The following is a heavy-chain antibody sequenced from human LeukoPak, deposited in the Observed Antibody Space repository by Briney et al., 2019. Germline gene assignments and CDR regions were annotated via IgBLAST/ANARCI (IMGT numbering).Heavy chain of an antibody. Sequence: PGGSLRLSCAASGFTFSSYGMHWVRQAPGKGLEWVAVIWYDGSNKYYADSVKGRFTISRDNSKNTLYLQMNSLRAEDTAVYYYAKGSGRRYFDWYSAYWGQGTLVTVSS. D-gene: IGHD3-9*01. V-gene: IGHV3-33*06. CDR2: IWYDGSNK. J-gene: IGHJ4*02. CDR3: AKGSGRRYFDWYSAY. CDR1: GFTFSSYG.